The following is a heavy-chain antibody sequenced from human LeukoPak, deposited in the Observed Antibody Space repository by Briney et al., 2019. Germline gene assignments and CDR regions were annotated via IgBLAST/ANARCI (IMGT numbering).Heavy chain of an antibody. CDR3: ARAWGYGYPYFDY. CDR1: GYSISSGYY. D-gene: IGHD5-18*01. J-gene: IGHJ4*02. CDR2: INHSGST. V-gene: IGHV4-38-2*02. Sequence: PSETLSLTCTVSGYSISSGYYWSWIRQPPGKGLEWIGEINHSGSTNYNPSLKSRVTISVDTSKNQFSLKLSSVTAADTAVYYCARAWGYGYPYFDYWGQGTLVTVSS.